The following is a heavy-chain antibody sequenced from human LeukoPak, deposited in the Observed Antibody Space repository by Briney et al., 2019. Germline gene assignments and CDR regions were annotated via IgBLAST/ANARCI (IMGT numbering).Heavy chain of an antibody. CDR3: ARISGKSAPNYNGMDV. V-gene: IGHV4-59*11. Sequence: SGPGLVKPSETLSLTCTVSGDSISGHYWNWIRQPPGKGLEWIGHVYDTGRTKCNPSLKSRVTISVDRSKNQFSLKLTSVTPADTAVYYCARISGKSAPNYNGMDVWGQGTTVTVSS. D-gene: IGHD6-6*01. CDR2: VYDTGRT. CDR1: GDSISGHY. J-gene: IGHJ6*02.